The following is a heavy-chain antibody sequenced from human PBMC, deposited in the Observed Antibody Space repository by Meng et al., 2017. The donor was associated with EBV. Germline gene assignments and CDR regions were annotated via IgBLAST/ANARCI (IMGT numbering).Heavy chain of an antibody. D-gene: IGHD3-16*01. J-gene: IGHJ4*02. V-gene: IGHV3-73*01. CDR2: VETKASKYAT. CDR3: WGDLNYGSY. CDR1: GFIFRDSA. Sequence: VHLVEVGGGLAQPGGSLKLSCGASGFIFRDSAMHWVRQASGKGLEWVGRVETKASKYATAYAASVKGRFSVSRDDSKNMVFLEMNSLKTEDTARYYCWGDLNYGSYWGQGTLVTVSS.